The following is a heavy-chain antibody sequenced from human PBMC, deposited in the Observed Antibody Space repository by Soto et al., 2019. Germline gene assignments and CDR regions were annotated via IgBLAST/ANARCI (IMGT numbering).Heavy chain of an antibody. CDR3: ATWGPPAVKAYDI. D-gene: IGHD2-21*01. J-gene: IGHJ3*02. V-gene: IGHV4-59*02. CDR1: GASVSNYY. Sequence: SETLSLTCTVSGASVSNYYWNWVRQPPGKGLEWIGYIHYTGDSKYNPSLKSRVTMSVDTSKNQFSLKMTPVTAADTAVYYCATWGPPAVKAYDIWGQGAMVTVSS. CDR2: IHYTGDS.